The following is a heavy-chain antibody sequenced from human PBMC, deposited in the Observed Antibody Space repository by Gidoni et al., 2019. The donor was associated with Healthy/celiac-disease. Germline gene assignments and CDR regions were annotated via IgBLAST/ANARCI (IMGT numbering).Heavy chain of an antibody. CDR3: ARHLSAIAVHFDY. CDR2: ICYSGST. V-gene: IGHV4-39*01. D-gene: IGHD6-19*01. J-gene: IGHJ4*02. Sequence: QLQLQESGPGLVKPSETLSLTCTVSGGSISSSSYYWGWIRQPPGTGLEWFGSICYSGSTYDNPSLESRVTISVDTSKNQFSLKLSSVTAADTAVYYCARHLSAIAVHFDYWGQGTLVTVSS. CDR1: GGSISSSSYY.